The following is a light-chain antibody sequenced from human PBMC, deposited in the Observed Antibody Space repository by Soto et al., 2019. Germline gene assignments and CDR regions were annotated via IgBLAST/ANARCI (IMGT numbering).Light chain of an antibody. V-gene: IGKV3-20*01. CDR3: QQYGSSPLYT. Sequence: EIVLTQSPGTLSLSPGERATLSCRASQSVSSSYLAWYQQKPGQAPRLLIYGASGRATGIPDRFSGSGSGTDFTLTISRLEPDDFAVYYCQQYGSSPLYTFGQGTKLEIK. J-gene: IGKJ2*01. CDR2: GAS. CDR1: QSVSSSY.